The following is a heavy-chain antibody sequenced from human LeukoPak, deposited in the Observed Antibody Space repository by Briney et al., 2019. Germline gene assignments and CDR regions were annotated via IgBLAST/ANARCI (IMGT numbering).Heavy chain of an antibody. CDR1: GYSISSGYH. Sequence: SETLSLTCAVSGYSISSGYHWGRLRPPPGKGLERIGSMCHSGTTYYNPSLKSRLTISIDTSKNQFSLKLSSVTAAHTAVYYCAIVGWTVGSYYNWFDPWGRGTLVTVSS. CDR3: AIVGWTVGSYYNWFDP. V-gene: IGHV4-38-2*01. CDR2: MCHSGTT. J-gene: IGHJ5*02. D-gene: IGHD3-10*01.